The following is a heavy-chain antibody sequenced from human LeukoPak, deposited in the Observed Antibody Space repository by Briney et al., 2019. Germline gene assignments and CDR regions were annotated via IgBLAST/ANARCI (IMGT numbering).Heavy chain of an antibody. CDR2: ISYSGVVK. D-gene: IGHD5-12*01. CDR3: SKDAADLTSGIVASSLEY. Sequence: PGGSLRHSCTASGCTFSDYGMHWVRPAPGKGLEWLSVISYSGVVKFYADSVKGRFTISRDNSKNTVYLQMNNLADEDTAVYYCSKDAADLTSGIVASSLEYWGQGTLVTVSS. CDR1: GCTFSDYG. V-gene: IGHV3-30*18. J-gene: IGHJ4*02.